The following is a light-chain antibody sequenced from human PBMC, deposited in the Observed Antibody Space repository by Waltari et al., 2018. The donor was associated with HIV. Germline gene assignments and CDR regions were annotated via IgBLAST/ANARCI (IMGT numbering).Light chain of an antibody. CDR1: SSNIGPYT. Sequence: QSVLTQPPSASGTPGQRVTISCSGSSSNIGPYTLTWYRQLPGTAPKLLIYSNKQRPSGVPDRFSGSKSGTSASLAISGLQSEDEADYYCAAWDGSLNGVLFGGGTKLTVL. CDR2: SNK. CDR3: AAWDGSLNGVL. V-gene: IGLV1-44*01. J-gene: IGLJ2*01.